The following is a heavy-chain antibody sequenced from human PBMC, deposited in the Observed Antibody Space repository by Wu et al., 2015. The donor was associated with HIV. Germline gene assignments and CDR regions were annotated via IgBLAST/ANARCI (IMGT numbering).Heavy chain of an antibody. CDR3: ARILPKAFYYDSSAYPLDY. CDR2: FDPEDGET. V-gene: IGHV1-24*01. J-gene: IGHJ4*02. Sequence: QVQLVQSGAEVKKPGASVKVSCKVSGYTLTELSMHWVRQAPGKGLEWMGGFDPEDGETIYAQKFQGRVTMTEDTSTDTAYMELSSLRSEDTAVYYCARILPKAFYYDSSAYPLDYWGQGTLITVSS. CDR1: GYTLTELS. D-gene: IGHD3-22*01.